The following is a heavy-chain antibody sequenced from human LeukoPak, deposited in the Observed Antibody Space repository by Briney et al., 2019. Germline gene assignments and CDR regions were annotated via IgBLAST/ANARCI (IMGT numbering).Heavy chain of an antibody. CDR2: ISYDGSDI. Sequence: GALRLSCAASGFTFITYAMHWVRQAPGRGLEWVAVISYDGSDIYYADSLKGRFTISRDNSKNTLYLQMNSLRAEDTAVYYCANGGTYSSGPWGQGTLVTVSS. D-gene: IGHD3-22*01. CDR3: ANGGTYSSGP. J-gene: IGHJ5*02. CDR1: GFTFITYA. V-gene: IGHV3-30-3*01.